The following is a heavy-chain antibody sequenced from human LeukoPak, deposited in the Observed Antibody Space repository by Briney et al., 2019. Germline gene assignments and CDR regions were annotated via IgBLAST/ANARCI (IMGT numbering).Heavy chain of an antibody. CDR3: ARGRSGHFIDY. CDR2: INHSGST. V-gene: IGHV4-34*01. J-gene: IGHJ4*02. CDR1: GGSFSGYY. D-gene: IGHD3-10*01. Sequence: PSETLSLTCAVYGGSFSGYYWSWIRRPPGKGLEWIGEINHSGSTNYNPSLKSRVTISVDTSKNQFSLKLSSVTAADTAVYYCARGRSGHFIDYWGQGTLVTVSS.